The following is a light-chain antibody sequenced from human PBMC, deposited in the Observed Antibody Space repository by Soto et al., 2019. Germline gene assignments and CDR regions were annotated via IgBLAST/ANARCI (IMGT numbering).Light chain of an antibody. CDR1: QSLLHSNGNTY. J-gene: IGKJ1*01. V-gene: IGKV2-28*01. CDR2: LSF. Sequence: DVVMTHSPLSLSVTPGEPASISCRSIQSLLHSNGNTYLDWYLQKPGQSPQLLIYLSFNWAAGVPDRFSGSRTGTDFTLKISRVEAEDVGVYYCMQGVHRPWTFGQGTKVEIQ. CDR3: MQGVHRPWT.